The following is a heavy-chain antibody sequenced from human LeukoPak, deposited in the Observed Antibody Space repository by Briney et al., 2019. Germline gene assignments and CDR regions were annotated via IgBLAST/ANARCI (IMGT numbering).Heavy chain of an antibody. CDR2: IRYDGSNK. J-gene: IGHJ4*02. V-gene: IGHV3-30*02. CDR1: GFTFSSYG. D-gene: IGHD4-17*01. Sequence: GGSLRLSCAASGFTFSSYGMHWVRQAPGKGLEWVAFIRYDGSNKYYADSVKGRSTISRDNSKNTLYLQMNSLRAEDTAIYYCAKTLHYGHFGKFDSWGQGTLVTVSS. CDR3: AKTLHYGHFGKFDS.